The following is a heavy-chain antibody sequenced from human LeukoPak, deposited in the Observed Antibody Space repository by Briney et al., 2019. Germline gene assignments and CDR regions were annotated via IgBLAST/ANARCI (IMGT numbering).Heavy chain of an antibody. J-gene: IGHJ6*02. CDR1: GFTFTSYW. D-gene: IGHD5-24*01. CDR3: ARALAMAGTGGFDP. V-gene: IGHV3-74*01. Sequence: GGSLRLSCVASGFTFTSYWMHWVRQVPGKGLVWVSRINSDATSLSYADSVKGRFTISRDNAKNTLYLQMNRLRVEDTALYYCARALAMAGTGGFDPWGQGTTVTVSS. CDR2: INSDATSL.